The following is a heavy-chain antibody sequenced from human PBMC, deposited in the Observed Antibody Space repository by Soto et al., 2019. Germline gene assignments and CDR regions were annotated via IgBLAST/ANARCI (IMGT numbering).Heavy chain of an antibody. CDR2: ISAYNGNT. CDR3: ATGPLSYYYDSRGPHGAFDI. D-gene: IGHD3-22*01. CDR1: GYTFTSYG. V-gene: IGHV1-18*01. Sequence: ASVKVSCKASGYTFTSYGISWVRQAPGQGLEWMGWISAYNGNTNYAQKLQGRVTMTTDTSTSTAYMELSSLRSEDTAVYYCATGPLSYYYDSRGPHGAFDICATGTMVTVSS. J-gene: IGHJ3*02.